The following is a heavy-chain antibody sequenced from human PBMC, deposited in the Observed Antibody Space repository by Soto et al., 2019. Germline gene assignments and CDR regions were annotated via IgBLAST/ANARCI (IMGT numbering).Heavy chain of an antibody. J-gene: IGHJ4*02. CDR3: PKPGYSSGGGY. CDR2: ISGSGGST. CDR1: GFTFSSYA. D-gene: IGHD6-19*01. V-gene: IGHV3-23*01. Sequence: EVQLLESGGGLVQPGGSLRLSCAASGFTFSSYAMSWVRQAPGKGLEWVSAISGSGGSTYYADSVKGRFTISRDNSKNTLYLQINARRAEDPAVYSGPKPGYSSGGGYGGQETLVPVPS.